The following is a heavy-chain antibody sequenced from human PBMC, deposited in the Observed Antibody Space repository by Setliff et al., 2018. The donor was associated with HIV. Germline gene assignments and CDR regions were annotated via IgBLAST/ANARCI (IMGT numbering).Heavy chain of an antibody. D-gene: IGHD3-22*01. CDR2: ISYDGSNK. CDR1: GFTFSSYG. V-gene: IGHV3-30*18. CDR3: AKGHYYDSSGYSAGGH. Sequence: GGSLRLSCAASGFTFSSYGMHWVRQAPGKGLEWVAVISYDGSNKYYADSVKGRFTISRDNSKNTLYLQMNSRRAEDTAVYYCAKGHYYDSSGYSAGGHWGRGTLVTVSS. J-gene: IGHJ4*02.